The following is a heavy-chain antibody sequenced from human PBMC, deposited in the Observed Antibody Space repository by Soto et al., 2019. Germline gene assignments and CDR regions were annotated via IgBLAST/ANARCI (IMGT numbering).Heavy chain of an antibody. CDR3: ARHEYSSSKIGSPRYGMDV. CDR2: IIPIFGTA. CDR1: GGTFSSYA. V-gene: IGHV1-69*13. Sequence: ASVKVSCKASGGTFSSYAISWVRQAPGQGLEWMGGIIPIFGTANYAQKFQGRVTITADESTSTAYMELSSLRSEDTAVYYCARHEYSSSKIGSPRYGMDVWGQGTTVTVSS. J-gene: IGHJ6*02. D-gene: IGHD6-6*01.